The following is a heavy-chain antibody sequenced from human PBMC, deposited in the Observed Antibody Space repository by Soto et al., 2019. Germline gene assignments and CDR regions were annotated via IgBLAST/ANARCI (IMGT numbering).Heavy chain of an antibody. J-gene: IGHJ4*02. D-gene: IGHD6-13*01. Sequence: QVQLVQSGAEVKKPGASVKVSCKASGYTFTDYYMHWVRQAPGQGLEWMGWINPNNGGTNYAQKCEGWVTMPRDTSISTAYMELSRLRSDDTAVYYCARAAVIAAADTPGDYWGQGTLVTVSS. CDR3: ARAAVIAAADTPGDY. V-gene: IGHV1-2*04. CDR1: GYTFTDYY. CDR2: INPNNGGT.